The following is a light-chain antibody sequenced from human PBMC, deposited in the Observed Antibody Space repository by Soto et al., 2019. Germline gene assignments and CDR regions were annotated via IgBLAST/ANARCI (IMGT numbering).Light chain of an antibody. CDR3: QKYNWPPFT. V-gene: IGKV1-27*01. CDR1: QGISTP. Sequence: DIQMTQSPSSLAASVGDRVTISCRASQGISTPSAWYQQKPGKAPKLLIYATSTLQSGVSSRFTGSGSGTDFTLTISSLQPEDVATYYCQKYNWPPFTFGPGTKVDI. CDR2: ATS. J-gene: IGKJ3*01.